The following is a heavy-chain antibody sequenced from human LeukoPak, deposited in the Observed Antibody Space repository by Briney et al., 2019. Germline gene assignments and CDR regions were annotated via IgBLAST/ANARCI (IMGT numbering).Heavy chain of an antibody. D-gene: IGHD3-10*01. CDR2: IYYSGST. Sequence: SETLSLTCTVSGGSISSSSYYWGWIRQPPGKGLEWIGSIYYSGSTYYNPSLKSRVTISVDTSKNQFSLTLRSVTAADTAVYYCARVKTMVRGVNPRYNWFDPWGQGTLVTVSS. CDR1: GGSISSSSYY. V-gene: IGHV4-39*07. J-gene: IGHJ5*02. CDR3: ARVKTMVRGVNPRYNWFDP.